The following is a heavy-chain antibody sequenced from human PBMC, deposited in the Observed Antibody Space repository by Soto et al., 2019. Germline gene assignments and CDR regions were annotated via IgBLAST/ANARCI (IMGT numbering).Heavy chain of an antibody. D-gene: IGHD3-22*01. V-gene: IGHV4-59*01. CDR2: IYYSGST. CDR1: GGSISSYY. CDR3: ARADTHHYYDSSGSPLWFDP. Sequence: PSETLSLTCTVSGGSISSYYWSWIRQPPGKGLEWIGYIYYSGSTNYNPSLKSRVTISVDTSKNQFSLKLSSVTAADTAVYYCARADTHHYYDSSGSPLWFDPWGQGTLVTVSS. J-gene: IGHJ5*02.